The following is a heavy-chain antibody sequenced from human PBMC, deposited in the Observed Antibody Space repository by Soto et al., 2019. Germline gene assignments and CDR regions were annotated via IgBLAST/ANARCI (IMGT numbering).Heavy chain of an antibody. D-gene: IGHD2-2*01. V-gene: IGHV4-59*08. CDR3: ARRAVPAADKGNWFDP. CDR2: IYYSGST. CDR1: GGSISSYY. J-gene: IGHJ5*02. Sequence: SETLSLTCTVSGGSISSYYWSWIRQPPGKGLEWIGYIYYSGSTNYNPYLKSRVTISVDTSKNQFSLKLSSVTAADTAVYYCARRAVPAADKGNWFDPWGQGTLVTVSS.